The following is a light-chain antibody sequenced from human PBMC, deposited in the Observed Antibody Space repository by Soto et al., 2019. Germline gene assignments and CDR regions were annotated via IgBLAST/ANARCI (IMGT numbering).Light chain of an antibody. CDR2: WAS. J-gene: IGKJ5*01. CDR1: QSVFYSSNNKNY. Sequence: DIVMTQSPDSLDVSLGERATINCKSSQSVFYSSNNKNYLAWYQHKPGHPPKLLIYWASNRESGVPDRFSGSGSGTDFTLTISSLQAEYVAVYYCQQYYTTPGTFGQGTRLEIK. V-gene: IGKV4-1*01. CDR3: QQYYTTPGT.